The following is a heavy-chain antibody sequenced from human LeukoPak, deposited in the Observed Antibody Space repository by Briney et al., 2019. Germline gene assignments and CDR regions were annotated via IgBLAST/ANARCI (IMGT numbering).Heavy chain of an antibody. CDR2: IIPIFGTA. D-gene: IGHD2-15*01. CDR3: ARASSHCSGGSCYSTDY. V-gene: IGHV1-69*13. CDR1: GGTFSSYA. J-gene: IGHJ4*02. Sequence: SVKVSCKASGGTFSSYAISWVRQAPGQGLEWMGGIIPIFGTANYAQKFQGRVTITADGSTSTAYMELSSLRSEDTAVYYCARASSHCSGGSCYSTDYWGQGTLVTVSS.